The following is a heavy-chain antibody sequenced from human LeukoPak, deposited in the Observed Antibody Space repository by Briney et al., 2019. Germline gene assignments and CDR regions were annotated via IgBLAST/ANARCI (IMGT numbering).Heavy chain of an antibody. CDR3: ARSSVLYYYYYMDV. Sequence: ASVKVSCKASGYTFTSYGVSWVRQAPGQGLEWMGWISAYNGNTNYAQKLQGRVTMTTDTSTSTAYMELRSLRSDDTAVYYCARSSVLYYYYYMDVWGKGTTVTVSS. CDR2: ISAYNGNT. D-gene: IGHD3-10*01. CDR1: GYTFTSYG. J-gene: IGHJ6*03. V-gene: IGHV1-18*01.